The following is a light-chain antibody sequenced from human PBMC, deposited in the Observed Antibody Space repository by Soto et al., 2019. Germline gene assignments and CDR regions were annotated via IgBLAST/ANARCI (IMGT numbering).Light chain of an antibody. Sequence: EIVLTQSPGTLSLSPGERATLSCRASQSVSSSYLAWYQQKPGQAPRLLIYGASSRATGIPDRFSGSGSGTDFTLTISRLEPEDFAVYYCQQRNNWPQTFGGGTRWIS. CDR2: GAS. CDR1: QSVSSSY. V-gene: IGKV3D-20*02. CDR3: QQRNNWPQT. J-gene: IGKJ4*01.